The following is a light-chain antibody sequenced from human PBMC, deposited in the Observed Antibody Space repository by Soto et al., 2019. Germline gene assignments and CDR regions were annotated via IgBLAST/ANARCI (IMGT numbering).Light chain of an antibody. V-gene: IGLV2-14*01. Sequence: QSVLTQPASVSGSPGQSITISCTGTSSDVGGGYNFVPWFQQHPGKPPKLMIYEVSNRPSGVSDRFSGSKSGNTASLTISGLQPEDEGNYYCSSYTTGSTLWVFGGGTKVTVL. CDR2: EVS. CDR3: SSYTTGSTLWV. J-gene: IGLJ3*02. CDR1: SSDVGGGYNF.